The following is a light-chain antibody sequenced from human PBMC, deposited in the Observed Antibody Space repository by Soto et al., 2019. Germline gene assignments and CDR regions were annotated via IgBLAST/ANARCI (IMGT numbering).Light chain of an antibody. CDR1: SSDVGGYNY. Sequence: QSALTQPASVSGSPGQSITISCTGTSSDVGGYNYVSWFQQHTGKAHKLMIYDVSNRPAVVSNRFSGSQSGNTASLTISGRQAEDEADYYCASYTTSITWVFGGGTKLTVL. CDR3: ASYTTSITWV. J-gene: IGLJ3*02. V-gene: IGLV2-14*03. CDR2: DVS.